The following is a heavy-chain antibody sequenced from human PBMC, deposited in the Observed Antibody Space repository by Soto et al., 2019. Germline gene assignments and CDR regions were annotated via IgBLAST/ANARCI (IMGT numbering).Heavy chain of an antibody. CDR1: GFTFSSYS. J-gene: IGHJ4*02. Sequence: GGSLRLSCAASGFTFSSYSMNWVRQAPGKGLEWVSYISSSSSTIYYADSVKGRFTISRDNAKNSLYLQMNSLRDEDTAVYYCARGPPYYYDSSGYFSDFDYWGQGTLVTVSS. D-gene: IGHD3-22*01. CDR3: ARGPPYYYDSSGYFSDFDY. CDR2: ISSSSSTI. V-gene: IGHV3-48*02.